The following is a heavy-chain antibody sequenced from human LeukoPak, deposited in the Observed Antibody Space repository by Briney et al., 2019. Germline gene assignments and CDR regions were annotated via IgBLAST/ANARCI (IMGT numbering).Heavy chain of an antibody. V-gene: IGHV1-18*01. Sequence: GASVKVSCKASGYTFTSYGISWVRQAPGQGLEWMGWISAYNGNTNYAQKLQGRVTMTTDTSTSTAYMELRSLRSDDTAVYYCARDRNPPPMYYYYYYMDVWGKGTTVTISS. CDR2: ISAYNGNT. CDR1: GYTFTSYG. J-gene: IGHJ6*03. CDR3: ARDRNPPPMYYYYYYMDV.